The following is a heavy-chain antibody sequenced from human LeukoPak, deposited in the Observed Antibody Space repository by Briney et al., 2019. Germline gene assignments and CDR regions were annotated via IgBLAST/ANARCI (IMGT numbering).Heavy chain of an antibody. Sequence: PGGSLRLSCAASGFTFSSYAMSWVRQAPGKGLEWVSAISGSGGSTYYADSVKGRFTISRDNSKNTLYLQMNSLRAEDTAVYYCAKDTARIVGPSPIDYWGQGTLVTVSS. CDR1: GFTFSSYA. J-gene: IGHJ4*02. CDR2: ISGSGGST. D-gene: IGHD1-26*01. CDR3: AKDTARIVGPSPIDY. V-gene: IGHV3-23*01.